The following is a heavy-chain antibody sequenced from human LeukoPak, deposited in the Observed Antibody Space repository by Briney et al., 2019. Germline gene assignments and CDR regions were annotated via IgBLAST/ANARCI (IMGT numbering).Heavy chain of an antibody. CDR2: IYYSGST. CDR1: GGSISSGGYY. D-gene: IGHD3-10*01. V-gene: IGHV4-31*03. CDR3: ARASMVRGLYFDY. Sequence: SETLSLTCTVSGGSISSGGYYWSWIRQHPGKGLEWIGYIYYSGSTYYNPSLKSRVTISVDTSKNQFSLKLSSVTAADTAVYYCARASMVRGLYFDYWGQGTLVTASS. J-gene: IGHJ4*02.